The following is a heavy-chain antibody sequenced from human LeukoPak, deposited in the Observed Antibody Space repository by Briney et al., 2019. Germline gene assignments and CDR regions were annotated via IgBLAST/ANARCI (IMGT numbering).Heavy chain of an antibody. CDR3: ARHTSGWHDAFDI. V-gene: IGHV4-39*01. CDR1: GGSISSSSYY. CDR2: IYYSGST. D-gene: IGHD6-19*01. J-gene: IGHJ3*02. Sequence: SGTLSLTCTVSGGSISSSSYYWGWIRQPPGKGLEWIGSIYYSGSTYYNPSLKSQVTISVDTSKSQFSLRLSSVTAADTAVYYCARHTSGWHDAFDIWGQGTMVTVSS.